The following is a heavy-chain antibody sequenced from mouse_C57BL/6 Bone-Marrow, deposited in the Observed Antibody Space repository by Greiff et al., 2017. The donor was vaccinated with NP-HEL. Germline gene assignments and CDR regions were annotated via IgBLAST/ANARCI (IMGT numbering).Heavy chain of an antibody. D-gene: IGHD1-1*01. CDR1: GYTFTDYY. Sequence: EVQLQQSGPELVKPGASVKISCKASGYTFTDYYMNWVKQSHGKSLEWIGDINPNNGGTSYNQKFKGKATLTVDKSSSTAYMELRSLTSEDSAVYYCARPPLLYGRGAWFAYWGQGTLVTVSA. CDR2: INPNNGGT. V-gene: IGHV1-26*01. J-gene: IGHJ3*01. CDR3: ARPPLLYGRGAWFAY.